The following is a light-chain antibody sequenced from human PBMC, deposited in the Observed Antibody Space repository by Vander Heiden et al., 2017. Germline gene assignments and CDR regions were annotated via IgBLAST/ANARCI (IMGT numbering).Light chain of an antibody. CDR2: LGY. CDR1: QSLLHSNGYNY. J-gene: IGKJ4*01. Sequence: DVGRSYCAFSLPVTPGEPASISCKSSQSLLHSNGYNYVDWYLQKPGQSPQLLIYLGYRRASGVPDRFSGSGSGTDFTLKISRVEAEDFGVYYCMQALQTPHTFGGGTKVEIK. CDR3: MQALQTPHT. V-gene: IGKV2-28*01.